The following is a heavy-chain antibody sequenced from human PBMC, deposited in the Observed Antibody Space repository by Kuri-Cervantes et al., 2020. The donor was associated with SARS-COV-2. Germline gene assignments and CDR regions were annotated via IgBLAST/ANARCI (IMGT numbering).Heavy chain of an antibody. CDR2: IKSKNDDGTI. CDR1: GMTFSNAW. J-gene: IGHJ4*02. D-gene: IGHD6-19*01. V-gene: IGHV3-15*01. Sequence: GGSLRLSCTASGMTFSNAWMTWVRQSPGRGLQWVGRIKSKNDDGTIDYAAPVKDRFIISRDDSKNTLYLQMNSLKTEDTALYFCTTDTSPGGWYAGFAHWGQGALVTVSS. CDR3: TTDTSPGGWYAGFAH.